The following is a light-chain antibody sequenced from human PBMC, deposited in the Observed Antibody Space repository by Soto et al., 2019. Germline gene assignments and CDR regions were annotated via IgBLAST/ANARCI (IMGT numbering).Light chain of an antibody. CDR1: QSVSSN. CDR2: GAS. V-gene: IGKV3-15*01. J-gene: IGKJ2*01. CDR3: QQSYETPPT. Sequence: EIVMTQSPATLSVSPGERATLSCRASQSVSSNLAWYQQKPGQAPRLLIYGASTRATGIPARFSGSGSGTEFTLTISSLQLEDFAIYYCQQSYETPPTFGQGTKLEIK.